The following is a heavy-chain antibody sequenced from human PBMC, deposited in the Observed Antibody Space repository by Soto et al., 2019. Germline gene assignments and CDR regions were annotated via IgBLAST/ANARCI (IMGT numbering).Heavy chain of an antibody. CDR1: GYTFSNYG. J-gene: IGHJ6*02. CDR3: ALDPGFGFGYSYAFAMDV. CDR2: ISGYNGNT. D-gene: IGHD5-18*01. V-gene: IGHV1-18*01. Sequence: QVQLVQSGAEVKKPGASVKVSCKASGYTFSNYGISWARQGPGQGLEWMGWISGYNGNTHYEEKVQDRIKMTTDTSTSTTYLELRRLRADDTAVYFCALDPGFGFGYSYAFAMDVWGQGTTVTVSS.